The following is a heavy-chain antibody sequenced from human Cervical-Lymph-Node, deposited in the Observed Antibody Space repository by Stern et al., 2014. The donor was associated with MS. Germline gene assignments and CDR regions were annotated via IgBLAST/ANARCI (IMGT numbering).Heavy chain of an antibody. CDR2: IIPGLGKT. Sequence: QVQLGQSGAEVKKPGSSVKVSCKASRDTFSHYALSWVRQAPEQGLEWMGGIIPGLGKTSYAQKFQGRITIIADTSTSTSYMELRSLRSEDTAVYFCARDQGDYGSGSDYSWFDPWGQGTLVTVSS. J-gene: IGHJ5*02. V-gene: IGHV1-69*06. CDR3: ARDQGDYGSGSDYSWFDP. D-gene: IGHD3-10*01. CDR1: RDTFSHYA.